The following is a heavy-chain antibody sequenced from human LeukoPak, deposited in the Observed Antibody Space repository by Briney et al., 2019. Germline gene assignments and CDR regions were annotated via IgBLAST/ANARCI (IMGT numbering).Heavy chain of an antibody. CDR2: INHSGST. Sequence: SETLSLTCAVYGGSFSGYYWSRIRQPPGKGLEWIGEINHSGSTNYNPSFKSGVTISVNASKNQFSLKLSSVAAADTAVYYCARGRRGGAGYWGQGTLVTVSS. J-gene: IGHJ4*02. CDR3: ARGRRGGAGY. CDR1: GGSFSGYY. D-gene: IGHD1-14*01. V-gene: IGHV4-34*01.